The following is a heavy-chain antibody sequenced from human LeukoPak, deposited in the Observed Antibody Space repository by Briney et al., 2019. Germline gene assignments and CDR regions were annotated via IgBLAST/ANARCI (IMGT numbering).Heavy chain of an antibody. CDR2: INPNSGGT. Sequence: ASVKVSCKASGYTFTGYYMHWVRQAPGQGLEWMGWINPNSGGTNYAQKFQGWVTMTRDTSISTAYMELSRLRSDDTAVYYCAGQVVPAAKGNWFDPWGQGTLVTVSS. CDR1: GYTFTGYY. CDR3: AGQVVPAAKGNWFDP. V-gene: IGHV1-2*04. J-gene: IGHJ5*02. D-gene: IGHD2-2*01.